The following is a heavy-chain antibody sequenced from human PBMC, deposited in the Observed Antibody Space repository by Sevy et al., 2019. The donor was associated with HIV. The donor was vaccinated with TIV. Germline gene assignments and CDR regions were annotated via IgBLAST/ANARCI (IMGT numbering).Heavy chain of an antibody. CDR2: LSYDGSTK. CDR1: GFTFSAHA. J-gene: IGHJ4*02. CDR3: AREGGYSINWSPFY. V-gene: IGHV3-30-3*01. Sequence: GGSLRLSCAASGFTFSAHAMHWVRQGPGKGLEWVALLSYDGSTKYYEDSGKGRFTISRENSKNTLYLKMDSLRTEDTAVYYCAREGGYSINWSPFYWGQGTLVTVSS. D-gene: IGHD1-20*01.